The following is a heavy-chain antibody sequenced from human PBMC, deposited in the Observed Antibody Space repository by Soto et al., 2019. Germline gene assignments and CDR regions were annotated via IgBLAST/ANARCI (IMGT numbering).Heavy chain of an antibody. CDR1: GFTFSSYA. J-gene: IGHJ4*02. Sequence: HPGGSLRLSCIASGFTFSSYAMTWVRQAPGEGLEWVSTISASATNTYYADSVKGRSTISRDTSNNTLYLQMNSLRAEDTAVYYCVRGIQGNYWGQGTLVTVSS. CDR3: VRGIQGNY. V-gene: IGHV3-23*01. CDR2: ISASATNT.